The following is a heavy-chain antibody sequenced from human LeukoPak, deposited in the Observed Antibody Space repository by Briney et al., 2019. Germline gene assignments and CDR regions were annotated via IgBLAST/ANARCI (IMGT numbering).Heavy chain of an antibody. Sequence: SVKVSCKASGGTFSSYAISWVRQAPGQGLEWMRRIIPILGIANYAQKFQGRVTITADKSTSTAYMELSSLRSEDTAVYYCARSYYDSSGHSPFDYWGQGTLVTVSS. CDR1: GGTFSSYA. CDR3: ARSYYDSSGHSPFDY. J-gene: IGHJ4*02. D-gene: IGHD3-22*01. CDR2: IIPILGIA. V-gene: IGHV1-69*04.